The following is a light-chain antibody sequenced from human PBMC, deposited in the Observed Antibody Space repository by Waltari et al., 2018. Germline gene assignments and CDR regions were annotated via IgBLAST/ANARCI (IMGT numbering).Light chain of an antibody. V-gene: IGKV3-20*01. CDR1: QSVSSSY. Sequence: EIVLTQSPGTLSLSPGERATLSCRASQSVSSSYLAWYQQKPGQAPRPLIYGASSRATGTPDRFSASGSGTDFTLTISRLESEDFAVYYCQQYGTSPPETFGQGTKVEIK. J-gene: IGKJ1*01. CDR3: QQYGTSPPET. CDR2: GAS.